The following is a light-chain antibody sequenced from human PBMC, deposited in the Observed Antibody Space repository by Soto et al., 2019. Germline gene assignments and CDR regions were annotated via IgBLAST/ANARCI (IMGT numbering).Light chain of an antibody. V-gene: IGLV2-8*01. CDR2: EVS. Sequence: QSVLTQPPSASGSPGQSLTISCTGASSDVGGYSYVSWYQQHPGKAPKLMIYEVSKRPSGVPDRFSGSKSGNTASLTVSGLQAEDEADYYCSSYGGSNNLVFGGGTKLTVL. CDR3: SSYGGSNNLV. CDR1: SSDVGGYSY. J-gene: IGLJ2*01.